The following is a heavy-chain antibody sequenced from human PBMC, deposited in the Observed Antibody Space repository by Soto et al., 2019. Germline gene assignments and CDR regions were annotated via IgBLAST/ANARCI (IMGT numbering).Heavy chain of an antibody. CDR2: ISGSDGKT. CDR1: GFSFSSYA. Sequence: EVQLLESGGGLVRPGGSLRLSCTASGFSFSSYALSWVRQAPGKGLEWVSTISGSDGKTYYADSVKGRFYISRDTSKTTLYLAMTSLRVEDTAVYYCARLSFLDYWGQGTRVTVS. V-gene: IGHV3-23*01. J-gene: IGHJ4*02. D-gene: IGHD1-26*01. CDR3: ARLSFLDY.